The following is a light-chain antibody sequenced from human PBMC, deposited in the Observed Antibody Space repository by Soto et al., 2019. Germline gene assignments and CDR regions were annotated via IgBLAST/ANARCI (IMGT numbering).Light chain of an antibody. Sequence: EIVLTQSPATLSLSPGERATLSCRASQSVGSFLAWYQQKPGQAPRLLIYDTSIRATGITARFSGSGSGTDFTLTISSLEPEDFAVYYCQQRNSWPPTFTFGQGTRLEIK. V-gene: IGKV3-11*01. CDR1: QSVGSF. J-gene: IGKJ5*01. CDR3: QQRNSWPPTFT. CDR2: DTS.